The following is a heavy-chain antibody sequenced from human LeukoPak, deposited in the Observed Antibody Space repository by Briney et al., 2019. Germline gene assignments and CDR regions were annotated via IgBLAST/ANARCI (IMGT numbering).Heavy chain of an antibody. V-gene: IGHV4-4*02. CDR2: IYHSGST. CDR1: GGSISSSNW. J-gene: IGHJ5*02. Sequence: SETLSLTCAVSGGSISSSNWWSWVRQPPGKGLEWIGEIYHSGSTNYNPSLKSRVTMSVDTFKNQFSLKLSSVTAADTAVYYCARVLWFGSLGFDPWGQGTLVTVSS. D-gene: IGHD3-10*01. CDR3: ARVLWFGSLGFDP.